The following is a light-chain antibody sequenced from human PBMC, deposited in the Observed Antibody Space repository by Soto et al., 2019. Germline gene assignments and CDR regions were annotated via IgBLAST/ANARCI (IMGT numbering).Light chain of an antibody. Sequence: QSVLTQPASVSGTTGQSITISCTGTRSDAGGYNYVSWYQRYPGKAPKLMIYEVSKRPSGVSNRFSGSKSGNTASLTISGLQAAYEADYYCSLYTSSSTLYVFGTGTKVTVL. CDR2: EVS. CDR3: SLYTSSSTLYV. V-gene: IGLV2-14*01. J-gene: IGLJ1*01. CDR1: RSDAGGYNY.